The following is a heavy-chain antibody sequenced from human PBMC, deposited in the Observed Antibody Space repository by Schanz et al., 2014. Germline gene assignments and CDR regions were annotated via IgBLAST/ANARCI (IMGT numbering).Heavy chain of an antibody. D-gene: IGHD1-1*01. V-gene: IGHV3-13*01. J-gene: IGHJ4*02. CDR1: GFTLSNSD. CDR3: ARGTDWNLHY. Sequence: EVQLVESGGGLVQPGGSLRLSCEASGFTLSNSDMHRVRQGTGKGLEWVSTIGYLGDTYYPDSVKVRFAVSRDSGQNSLYLQINNLRARDTAVCYCARGTDWNLHYWGQGALVTVSS. CDR2: IGYLGDT.